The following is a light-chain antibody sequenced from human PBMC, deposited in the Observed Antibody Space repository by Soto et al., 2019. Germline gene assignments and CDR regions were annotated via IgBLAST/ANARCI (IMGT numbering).Light chain of an antibody. CDR1: QDISNY. CDR2: AAS. J-gene: IGKJ2*01. Sequence: DIQMTQSPSSLSASVGDRVTITCRASQDISNYLAWYQQKPGKVPKLLIYAASTLQAGVQSRFSGSGSGTILTLTINSLQPEDVATYYCQKYNSAPNTFGRGTRLEIK. V-gene: IGKV1-27*01. CDR3: QKYNSAPNT.